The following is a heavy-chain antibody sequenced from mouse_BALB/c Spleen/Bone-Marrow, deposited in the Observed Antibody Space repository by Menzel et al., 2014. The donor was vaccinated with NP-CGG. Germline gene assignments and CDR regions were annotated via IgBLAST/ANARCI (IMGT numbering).Heavy chain of an antibody. CDR1: GYTFTSYW. CDR3: TRWGTTVVAYYAMDY. CDR2: IDPSDSYT. J-gene: IGHJ4*01. D-gene: IGHD1-1*01. V-gene: IGHV1S127*01. Sequence: VQLQQSGAELVKPGASVKMSCKASGYTFTSYWMHWVKQRPGQGLEGIGVIDPSDSYTSYNQKFKGKATLTVDTSSSTAYMQLSSLTSEDSAVYYCTRWGTTVVAYYAMDYWGQGTSVTVSS.